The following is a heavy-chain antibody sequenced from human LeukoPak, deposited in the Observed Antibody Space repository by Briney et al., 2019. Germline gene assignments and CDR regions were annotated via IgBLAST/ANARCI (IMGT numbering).Heavy chain of an antibody. CDR1: GGSISSYY. CDR2: IYYSGST. D-gene: IGHD4-23*01. CDR3: ARIMRTTVVTPYFDY. J-gene: IGHJ4*02. V-gene: IGHV4-59*01. Sequence: SETLSLTCAVYGGSISSYYWSWIRQPPGKGLEWIGYIYYSGSTNYNPSLKSRVTISVDTSKNQFSLKLSSVTAADTAVYYCARIMRTTVVTPYFDYWGQGTLVTVSS.